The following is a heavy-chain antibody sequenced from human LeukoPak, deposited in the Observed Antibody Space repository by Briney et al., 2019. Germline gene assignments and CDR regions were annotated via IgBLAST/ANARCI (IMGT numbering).Heavy chain of an antibody. CDR1: GFTFNTYW. J-gene: IGHJ4*02. CDR2: ISTDGSTT. CDR3: AGGYATFDY. V-gene: IGHV3-74*01. Sequence: GGSLRLSCAASGFTFNTYWMHWVRQAPGKGLVWVSRISTDGSTTHYADSVKGRYTISRDNAKNTLYLQMNSLRGEDTAVYYCAGGYATFDYWGQGALVTVSS. D-gene: IGHD1-1*01.